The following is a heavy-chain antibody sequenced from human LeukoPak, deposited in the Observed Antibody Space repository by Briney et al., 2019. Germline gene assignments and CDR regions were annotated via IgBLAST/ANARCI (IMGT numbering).Heavy chain of an antibody. D-gene: IGHD3-10*01. CDR1: GGSISSYY. CDR2: IYYSGST. Sequence: PSETLSLTCTVSGGSISSYYWSWIRQPPGKGLEWIGYIYYSGSTNYNPSLKSRVTMSVDTSKNQFSLKLSSVTAADTAVYYCARIRGVTILNYYMDVWGKGTTVTVSS. V-gene: IGHV4-59*12. J-gene: IGHJ6*03. CDR3: ARIRGVTILNYYMDV.